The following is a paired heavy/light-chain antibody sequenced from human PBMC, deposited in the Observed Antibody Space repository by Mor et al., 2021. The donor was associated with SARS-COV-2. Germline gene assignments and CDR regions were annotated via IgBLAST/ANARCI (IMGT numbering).Heavy chain of an antibody. CDR3: ARLGGGSGYYFGYDY. D-gene: IGHD3-22*01. J-gene: IGHJ4*02. CDR1: GGSISSSSYY. V-gene: IGHV4-39*01. Sequence: QLQLQESGPGLVKPSETLSLTCTVSGGSISSSSYYWGWIRQPPGKGLEWIGSIYYSGSTYYNPSLKSRVTISVDTSKNQFSLKLSSVTAADTAVYYCARLGGGSGYYFGYDYWGQGTLVTVSS. CDR2: IYYSGST.
Light chain of an antibody. CDR3: QQYNSYSPSIT. CDR2: KAS. J-gene: IGKJ5*01. Sequence: DIQMTQSPSTLSASVGDRVTITCRASQSISSWLAWYQQKPGNAPKLLIYKASSLESGVPSRFSGSGSGTEFTLTISSLQPDDFATYYCQQYNSYSPSITFGQGTRLEIK. CDR1: QSISSW. V-gene: IGKV1-5*03.